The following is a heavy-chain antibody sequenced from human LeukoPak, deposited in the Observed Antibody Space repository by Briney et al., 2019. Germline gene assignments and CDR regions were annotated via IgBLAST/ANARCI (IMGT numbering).Heavy chain of an antibody. V-gene: IGHV1-2*02. CDR2: INSNSGGT. CDR3: ARDRGGYEGYYFDY. CDR1: GYTFTGYY. J-gene: IGHJ4*02. D-gene: IGHD5-24*01. Sequence: ASVKVSCKASGYTFTGYYMHWVRQAPGQGLEWMGWINSNSGGTNYAQKFQGRVTMTRDTSISTAYMELSRLRSDDTAVYYCARDRGGYEGYYFDYWGQGTLVTVSS.